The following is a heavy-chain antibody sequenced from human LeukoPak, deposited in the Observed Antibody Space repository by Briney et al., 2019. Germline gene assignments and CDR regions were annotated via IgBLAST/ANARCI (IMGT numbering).Heavy chain of an antibody. CDR1: GFTFSSYA. J-gene: IGHJ4*02. CDR3: AKGVSSSWTFDY. D-gene: IGHD6-13*01. CDR2: ISGSGGGT. V-gene: IGHV3-23*01. Sequence: GGSLRLSCAATGFTFSSYAMSWVRQAPGKGLEWVSTISGSGGGTFYADSVKGRFTISRDNSKNTLYLQMNSLRAEDTAVYYCAKGVSSSWTFDYWGQGTLVTVSS.